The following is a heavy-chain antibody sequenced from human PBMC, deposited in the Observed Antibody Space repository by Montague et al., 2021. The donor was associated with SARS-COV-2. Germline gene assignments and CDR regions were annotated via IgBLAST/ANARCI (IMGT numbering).Heavy chain of an antibody. CDR2: TYYRSKWYN. CDR1: GDSVSGNSAA. CDR3: ARGSSGYYTPRPFDY. D-gene: IGHD3-22*01. Sequence: CAISGDSVSGNSAAWNWIRQSPSRGLEWLGRTYYRSKWYNDYAVSVKSRITINPDTSKNQFSLQLNSVTPEDTAVYYRARGSSGYYTPRPFDYWGQGTLVTVSS. V-gene: IGHV6-1*01. J-gene: IGHJ4*02.